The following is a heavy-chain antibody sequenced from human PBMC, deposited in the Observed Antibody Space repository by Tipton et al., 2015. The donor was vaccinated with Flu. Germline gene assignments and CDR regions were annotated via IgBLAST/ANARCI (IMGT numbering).Heavy chain of an antibody. CDR3: ARYPESNYHWFGP. J-gene: IGHJ5*02. CDR2: IYHSGTA. CDR1: GGSISSSRYY. V-gene: IGHV4-39*07. D-gene: IGHD4-11*01. Sequence: TLSLTCTVSGGSISSSRYYWGWIRQPPGKGPEWIGSIYHSGTAYYNPSLKSRVTISVDTSKNQISLKLSSVTAADTAVYYCARYPESNYHWFGPWGQGALVTVPS.